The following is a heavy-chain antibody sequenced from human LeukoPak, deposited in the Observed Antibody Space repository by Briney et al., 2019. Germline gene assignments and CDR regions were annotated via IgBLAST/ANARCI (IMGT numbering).Heavy chain of an antibody. CDR3: AKVSAVVATGAIYFDH. D-gene: IGHD6-19*01. Sequence: PGGSLRLSCAASGFTFNRYAMHWVRQAPGKGLEWVTVMSYDGSNQYYGDSVKGRFTISRDNSKNTLYLQMNSLRAEDTAVYYCAKVSAVVATGAIYFDHWGQGTLVTVSS. J-gene: IGHJ4*02. CDR1: GFTFNRYA. V-gene: IGHV3-30-3*01. CDR2: MSYDGSNQ.